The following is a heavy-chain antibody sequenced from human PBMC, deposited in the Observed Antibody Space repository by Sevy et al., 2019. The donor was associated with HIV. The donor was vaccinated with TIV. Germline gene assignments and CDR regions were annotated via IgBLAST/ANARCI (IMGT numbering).Heavy chain of an antibody. Sequence: GGSLRLSCAVSGIIFTTSGMHWVRQAPGKGLEWVAVISYDGRNKFYGDSVKGRFTISRDNPKNILYLQMNSLRDEDTAVYYCAKDFTGYNGMDVWAKGPWSPSP. CDR2: ISYDGRNK. CDR3: AKDFTGYNGMDV. J-gene: IGHJ6*02. CDR1: GIIFTTSG. V-gene: IGHV3-30*18. D-gene: IGHD3-9*01.